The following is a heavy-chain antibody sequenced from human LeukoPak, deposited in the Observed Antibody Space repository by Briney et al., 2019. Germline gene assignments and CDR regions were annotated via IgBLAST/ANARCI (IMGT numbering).Heavy chain of an antibody. CDR1: GGSISSYY. J-gene: IGHJ6*03. CDR2: IYYSGST. V-gene: IGHV4-59*01. CDR3: ARHHYYDSSGYYSGYYYYYMDV. Sequence: SQTLSLTCTVSGGSISSYYWSWIRQPPGKGLEWIGYIYYSGSTNYNPSLKSRVTISVDTSKNQFSLKLSSVTAADTAVYYCARHHYYDSSGYYSGYYYYYMDVWGKGTTVTISS. D-gene: IGHD3-22*01.